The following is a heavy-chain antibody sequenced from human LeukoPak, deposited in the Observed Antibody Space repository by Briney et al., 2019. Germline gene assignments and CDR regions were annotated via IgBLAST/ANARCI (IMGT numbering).Heavy chain of an antibody. CDR3: ARGQLLSYYYYGMDV. V-gene: IGHV4-59*08. Sequence: PSETLSLTCTVSGGSISSYYWSWIRQPPGKGLEWIGYIYYSGSTNYNPSLKSRVTISVDTSKNQFSLKLSSVTAADTAVYYCARGQLLSYYYYGMDVWGQGTTVTVSS. J-gene: IGHJ6*02. D-gene: IGHD4-11*01. CDR1: GGSISSYY. CDR2: IYYSGST.